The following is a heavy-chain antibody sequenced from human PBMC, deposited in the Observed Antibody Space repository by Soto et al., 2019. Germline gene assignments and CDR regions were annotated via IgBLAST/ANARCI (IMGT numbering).Heavy chain of an antibody. Sequence: GGSLRLSCAASGFTCSDYYIDWVRQAPGKGLEWVGRTRNKAKSYTTEYAASVRGRFTISRDDSKNSLYLQMHSLKTEDTAVYYCARGYSSSTNYFTADPWGQGTLVTVSS. CDR2: TRNKAKSYTT. CDR1: GFTCSDYY. V-gene: IGHV3-72*01. CDR3: ARGYSSSTNYFTADP. D-gene: IGHD2-2*01. J-gene: IGHJ5*02.